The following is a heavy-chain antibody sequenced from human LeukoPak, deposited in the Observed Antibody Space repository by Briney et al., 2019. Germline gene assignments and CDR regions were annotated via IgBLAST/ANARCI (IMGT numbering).Heavy chain of an antibody. CDR1: GASISSSSYY. CDR3: ARTRTSSSDYFDY. D-gene: IGHD2-2*01. J-gene: IGHJ4*02. Sequence: PSETLSLTCTVSGASISSSSYYWGWIRQPPGKGLEWIGYIYYSGSTYYNPSLKSRVTISVDTSKNQFSLKLSSVTAADTAVYYCARTRTSSSDYFDYWGQGTLVTVSS. V-gene: IGHV4-31*03. CDR2: IYYSGST.